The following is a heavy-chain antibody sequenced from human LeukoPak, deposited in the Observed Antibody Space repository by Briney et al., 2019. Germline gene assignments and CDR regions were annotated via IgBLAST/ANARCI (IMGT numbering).Heavy chain of an antibody. CDR2: IYYSGST. D-gene: IGHD4-11*01. J-gene: IGHJ4*02. V-gene: IGHV4-61*01. Sequence: SETLSLTCTVSGGSVSSGTYYWSWIRQPPGKGLEWNGYIYYSGSTNYNPYLKSRVTISVDTSKNQFSLKLSSVTAADTAVYYCARDRVRGNSNPFFDYWGQGTLVTVSS. CDR3: ARDRVRGNSNPFFDY. CDR1: GGSVSSGTYY.